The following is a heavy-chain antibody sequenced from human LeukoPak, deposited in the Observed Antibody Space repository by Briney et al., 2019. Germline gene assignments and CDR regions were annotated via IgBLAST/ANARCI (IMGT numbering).Heavy chain of an antibody. CDR1: GNPFTSDY. J-gene: IGHJ4*02. V-gene: IGHV1-46*01. CDR2: IIPTGDIT. CDR3: ARDGSKWNFDY. Sequence: GASVKVSCKASGNPFTSDYMHWVRQAPGQGLEWLGRIIPTGDITYYAPKFQGRATITRDTSTTTVYLVLNSLRSEDTAVYYCARDGSKWNFDYWGQGTVVTVSS. D-gene: IGHD6-13*01.